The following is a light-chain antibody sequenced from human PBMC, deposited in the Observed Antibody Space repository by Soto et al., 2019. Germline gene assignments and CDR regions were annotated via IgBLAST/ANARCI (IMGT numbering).Light chain of an antibody. V-gene: IGLV2-8*01. CDR1: SSDVGGYNY. J-gene: IGLJ1*01. Sequence: SVLTQPPSASGSPGQSVAISCTGTSSDVGGYNYVSWYQQHPGKAPKLMIYEVNKRPSGVPDRFSSSQSGNTASLTVSCLQAEDEADYYCSSYAGSSNVFGTGTKVTVL. CDR3: SSYAGSSNV. CDR2: EVN.